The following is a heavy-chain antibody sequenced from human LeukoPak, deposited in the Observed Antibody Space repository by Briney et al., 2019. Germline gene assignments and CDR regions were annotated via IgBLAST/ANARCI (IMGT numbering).Heavy chain of an antibody. J-gene: IGHJ4*02. CDR3: AKTRPLDSSSWSHGDY. D-gene: IGHD6-13*01. Sequence: GGSLRLSCAASGFTFNNYRMNWVRQAPGKGLEWVSHISRSSSVIYYADSVKGRFTISRDNSKNTLYLQMNSLRAEDTAVYYCAKTRPLDSSSWSHGDYWGQGTLVTVSS. CDR1: GFTFNNYR. CDR2: ISRSSSVI. V-gene: IGHV3-48*01.